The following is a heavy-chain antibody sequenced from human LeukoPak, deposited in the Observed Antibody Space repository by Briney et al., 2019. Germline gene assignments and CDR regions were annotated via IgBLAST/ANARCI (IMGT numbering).Heavy chain of an antibody. CDR3: ARDGGSGWSSAFLDH. CDR2: ISGSSVTI. CDR1: GFPYSSYS. Sequence: PGGSLRLSCVASGFPYSSYSMNWVRQAPGKGLEWVSYISGSSVTIYYADSVKGRFTISRDNSKNTLYLQMSSLRAEDTALYYCARDGGSGWSSAFLDHWGQGTLVTVSS. V-gene: IGHV3-48*01. J-gene: IGHJ4*02. D-gene: IGHD6-19*01.